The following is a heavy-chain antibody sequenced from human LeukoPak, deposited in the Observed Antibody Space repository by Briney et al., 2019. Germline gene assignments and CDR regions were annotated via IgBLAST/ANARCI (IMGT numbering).Heavy chain of an antibody. CDR3: ATDRGWRTSGYYLYYFEY. V-gene: IGHV3-74*01. CDR2: IYGDGSFT. J-gene: IGHJ4*02. Sequence: GGSLRLSRAASGFTFSNFWMHWVRQAPGKGLVWVALIYGDGSFTRYADTVKGRFTISRDNAKNTVYLQMSSLRAEDTAVYYCATDRGWRTSGYYLYYFEYWGQGTLVTYSS. D-gene: IGHD3-3*01. CDR1: GFTFSNFW.